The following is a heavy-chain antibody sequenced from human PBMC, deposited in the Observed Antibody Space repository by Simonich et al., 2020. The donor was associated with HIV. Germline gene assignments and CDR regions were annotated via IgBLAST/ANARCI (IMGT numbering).Heavy chain of an antibody. CDR2: INHSGST. CDR3: ARRHPTTVTTPYFDY. Sequence: QVQLQQWGAGLLKPSETLSLTCAVYGGSFSGYYWSWIRQPPGTGLEWIGEINHSGSTNYNPSRKSRVTISVDTSKNQFSLKLSSVTAADTAVYYCARRHPTTVTTPYFDYWGQGTLVTVSS. CDR1: GGSFSGYY. J-gene: IGHJ4*02. D-gene: IGHD4-17*01. V-gene: IGHV4-34*01.